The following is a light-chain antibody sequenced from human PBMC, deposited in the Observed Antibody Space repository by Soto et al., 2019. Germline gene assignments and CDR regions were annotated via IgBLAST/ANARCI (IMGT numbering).Light chain of an antibody. J-gene: IGKJ5*01. Sequence: EIVLTQSPATLSLSPGERATLSCRASQSVSSYLAWYQQKPCQAPRLLIYDASNRATGIPARFSGSGSGTDFTLTISSLEPEDFAVYYCQQRSNRPPSFGQGTRLEIK. CDR2: DAS. CDR3: QQRSNRPPS. CDR1: QSVSSY. V-gene: IGKV3-11*01.